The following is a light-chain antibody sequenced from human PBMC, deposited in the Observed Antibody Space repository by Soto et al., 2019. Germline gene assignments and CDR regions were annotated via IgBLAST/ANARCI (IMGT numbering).Light chain of an antibody. CDR3: SSYTSSSTPFYV. CDR1: SSDVGGYNY. Sequence: QSVLTQPASMSGSPGQSITISCTGTSSDVGGYNYASWYQQHPGKAPKLMIYDVSNRPSGVSNRFSGSKSGNTASLTISGLQAEDEADYYCSSYTSSSTPFYVFGTGTKVTVL. J-gene: IGLJ1*01. CDR2: DVS. V-gene: IGLV2-14*03.